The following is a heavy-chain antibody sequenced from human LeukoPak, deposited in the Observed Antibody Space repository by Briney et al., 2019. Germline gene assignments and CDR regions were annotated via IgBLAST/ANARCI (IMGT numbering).Heavy chain of an antibody. CDR3: ARALSDGDYGRTYYYYYYMDV. J-gene: IGHJ6*03. V-gene: IGHV4-59*01. D-gene: IGHD4-17*01. CDR1: GGSISSYY. CDR2: IYYSGST. Sequence: PLETLSLTCTVSGGSISSYYWSWIRQPPGKGLEWIGYIYYSGSTNYNPSLKSRVTISVDTSKNQFSLKLSSVTAADTAVYYCARALSDGDYGRTYYYYYYMDVWGKGTTVTISS.